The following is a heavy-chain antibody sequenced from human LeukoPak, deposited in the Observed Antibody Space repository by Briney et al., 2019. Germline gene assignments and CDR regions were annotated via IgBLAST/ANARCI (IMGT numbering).Heavy chain of an antibody. CDR1: GGSFSGYY. CDR2: INHSGST. J-gene: IGHJ4*02. Sequence: SETLSLTCAVYGGSFSGYYWSWIRQPPGKGLEWIGEINHSGSTNYNPSLKSRVTISVDTSKNQFSLKLSSVTAADTAVYYCARDDYPRGDGRIDYWGQGTLVTVSS. V-gene: IGHV4-34*01. CDR3: ARDDYPRGDGRIDY. D-gene: IGHD4-11*01.